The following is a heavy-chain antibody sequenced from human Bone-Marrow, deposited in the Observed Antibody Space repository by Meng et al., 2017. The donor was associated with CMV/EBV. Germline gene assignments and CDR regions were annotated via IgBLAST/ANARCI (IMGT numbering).Heavy chain of an antibody. D-gene: IGHD3-3*01. Sequence: GGSMRLSCAASGFTFDDYAMHWVRQAPGKGLVWVSRINSDGSSTSYADSVKGRFTISRDNAKNTLYLQMNSLRAEDTAVYYCARDLDFWSGYNYYYGMDVWGQGTTVTVSS. CDR2: INSDGSST. J-gene: IGHJ6*02. CDR3: ARDLDFWSGYNYYYGMDV. CDR1: GFTFDDYA. V-gene: IGHV3-74*01.